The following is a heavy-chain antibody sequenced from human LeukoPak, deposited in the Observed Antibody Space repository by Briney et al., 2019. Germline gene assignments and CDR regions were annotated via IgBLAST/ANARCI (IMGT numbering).Heavy chain of an antibody. V-gene: IGHV3-30*04. CDR3: ARDPRPYYYGMDV. CDR1: GFTFSTYA. CDR2: ISYDGSNK. J-gene: IGHJ6*02. Sequence: GGSLRLSCSASGFTFSTYAMHWVRQAPGKGLEWVAVISYDGSNKYYADSVKGRFTISRDNSKNTLYLQMNSLRAEDTAVYYCARDPRPYYYGMDVWGQGTTVTVSS.